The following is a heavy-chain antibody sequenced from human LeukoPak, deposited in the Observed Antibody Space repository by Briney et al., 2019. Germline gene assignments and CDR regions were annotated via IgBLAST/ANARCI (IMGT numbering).Heavy chain of an antibody. CDR3: GSYTCRGGSCFSDYG. CDR1: GCTFSSYS. D-gene: IGHD2-15*01. J-gene: IGHJ6*01. Sequence: GSSVKVSCKASGCTFSSYSISWVRQAPGQGLEWMGRIVPNDGKTNYAQKFQGRVTITEDESTSTAYMELSSLRSEATAGYSGGSYTCRGGSCFSDYG. CDR2: IVPNDGKT. V-gene: IGHV1-69*11.